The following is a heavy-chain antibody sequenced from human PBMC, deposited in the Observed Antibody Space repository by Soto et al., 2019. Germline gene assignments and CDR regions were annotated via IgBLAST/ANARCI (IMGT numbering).Heavy chain of an antibody. CDR2: IYYSGST. J-gene: IGHJ4*02. Sequence: SETLSLTCTVSGGSISSGGYYWSWIRQHPGKGLEWIGYIYYSGSTYYNPSLESRVTISVDTSKNQFSLKLSSVTAADTAVYYCARGSGYDPMRVDYWGQGTLVTVSS. CDR3: ARGSGYDPMRVDY. D-gene: IGHD5-12*01. CDR1: GGSISSGGYY. V-gene: IGHV4-31*03.